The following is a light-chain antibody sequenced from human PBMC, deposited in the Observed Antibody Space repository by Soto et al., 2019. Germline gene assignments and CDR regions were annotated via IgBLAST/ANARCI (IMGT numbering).Light chain of an antibody. CDR1: SSDVGGSNF. CDR2: DVA. CDR3: VSFTSSILV. V-gene: IGLV2-14*03. J-gene: IGLJ3*02. Sequence: QSALTQPASVSASPGQSITISCTGTSSDVGGSNFVSWYQQHPGKPPKLIIYDVATRPSGVSNRFSGSKSGSTASLIISRLQTEDEADYYCVSFTSSILVFGGGTKLTVL.